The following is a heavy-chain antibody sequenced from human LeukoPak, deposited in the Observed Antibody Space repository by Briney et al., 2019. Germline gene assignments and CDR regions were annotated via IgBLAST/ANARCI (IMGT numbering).Heavy chain of an antibody. V-gene: IGHV4-34*01. CDR1: GGSFSGYY. CDR3: ARATTYYDFWSGYQNWFDP. J-gene: IGHJ5*02. D-gene: IGHD3-3*01. CDR2: IYYSGST. Sequence: PSETLSHTCAVYGGSFSGYYWGWIRQPPGKGLEWIGSIYYSGSTYYNPSLKSRVTISVDTSKNQFSLKLSSVTAADTAVYYCARATTYYDFWSGYQNWFDPWGQGTLVTVSS.